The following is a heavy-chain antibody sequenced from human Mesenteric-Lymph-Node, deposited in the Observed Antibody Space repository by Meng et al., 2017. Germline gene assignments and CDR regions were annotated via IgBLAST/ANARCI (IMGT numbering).Heavy chain of an antibody. D-gene: IGHD5-18*01. V-gene: IGHV1-2*06. CDR2: INPNSGGT. CDR1: GYTLTAYY. Sequence: QVQLVQSGADVKKPGASVKVSCKASGYTLTAYYIHWVRQAPGQGLEWMGRINPNSGGTNFAQKFQGRVIMTRDTSISTAYMELSRLRSDDTAVYYCATDTAMVEIDYWGQGTLVTVSS. CDR3: ATDTAMVEIDY. J-gene: IGHJ4*02.